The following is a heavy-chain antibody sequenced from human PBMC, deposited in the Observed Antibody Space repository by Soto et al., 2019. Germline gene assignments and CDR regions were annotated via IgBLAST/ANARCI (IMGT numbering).Heavy chain of an antibody. J-gene: IGHJ4*02. V-gene: IGHV1-46*04. D-gene: IGHD6-19*01. CDR3: ARAQWPHTFDY. CDR2: INPSGGST. CDR1: GYTFTSYY. Sequence: ASVKVSCKASGYTFTSYYMHWVRQAPGQGLEWMGIINPSGGSTSYADSVKGRFTISRDNAKNTLYLQMNSLRVEDTAVYYCARAQWPHTFDYWGQGTLVTVSS.